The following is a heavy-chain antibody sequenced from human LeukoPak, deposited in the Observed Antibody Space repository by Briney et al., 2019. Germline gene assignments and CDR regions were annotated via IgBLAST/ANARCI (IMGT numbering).Heavy chain of an antibody. Sequence: GGSLRLSCAASGFTFSSYAMSWVRQAPGKGLEWVSAISGSGGSTYYADSVKGRFTISRDNSKNTLYLQMNSLRAEDTAVYYCAGRRSRGATSSHHIDYWGQGTLVTVSS. J-gene: IGHJ4*02. CDR1: GFTFSSYA. D-gene: IGHD5-12*01. CDR2: ISGSGGST. CDR3: AGRRSRGATSSHHIDY. V-gene: IGHV3-23*01.